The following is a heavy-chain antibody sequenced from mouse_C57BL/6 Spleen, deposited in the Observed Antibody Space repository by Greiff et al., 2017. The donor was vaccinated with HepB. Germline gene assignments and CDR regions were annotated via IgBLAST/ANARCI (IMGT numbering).Heavy chain of an antibody. J-gene: IGHJ4*01. CDR3: ARRGYYGNYYAMDD. CDR2: IYPGDGDT. CDR1: GYAFSSSW. D-gene: IGHD2-1*01. Sequence: VQLKESGPELVKPGASVKISCKASGYAFSSSWMNWVKQRPGKGLEWIGRIYPGDGDTNYNGKFKGKATLTADKSSSTAYMQLSSLTSEDSAVYFCARRGYYGNYYAMDDWGQGTSVTVSS. V-gene: IGHV1-82*01.